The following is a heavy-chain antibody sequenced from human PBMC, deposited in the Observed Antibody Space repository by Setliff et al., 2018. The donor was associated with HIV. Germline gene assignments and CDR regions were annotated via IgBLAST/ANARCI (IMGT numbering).Heavy chain of an antibody. V-gene: IGHV4-39*01. D-gene: IGHD6-13*01. J-gene: IGHJ4*02. CDR1: GGSISNKTHY. CDR3: ARLGYSIDLRRLDY. Sequence: SETLSLTCTVSGGSISNKTHYWGWIRQPPGRGLEWTGSIYYGGSTYYNPSLKSRLTISIDTSKNQFSLKLNSVTATDTALYYCARLGYSIDLRRLDYWGQGAQVTVSS. CDR2: IYYGGST.